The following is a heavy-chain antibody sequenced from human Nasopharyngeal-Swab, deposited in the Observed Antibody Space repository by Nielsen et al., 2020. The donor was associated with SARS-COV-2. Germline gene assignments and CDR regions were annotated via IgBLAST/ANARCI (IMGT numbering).Heavy chain of an antibody. V-gene: IGHV3-30*18. CDR3: AKGGGWLYYFDF. CDR2: ISYDGSNK. J-gene: IGHJ4*02. Sequence: GESLKISCAASGFTFSSYGMHWVRQAPGKGLEWVAVISYDGSNKYYADSVKGRFTISRDNSKNTLYLQVSSLRAEDTAMYYCAKGGGWLYYFDFWGQGTLVTVSS. D-gene: IGHD6-19*01. CDR1: GFTFSSYG.